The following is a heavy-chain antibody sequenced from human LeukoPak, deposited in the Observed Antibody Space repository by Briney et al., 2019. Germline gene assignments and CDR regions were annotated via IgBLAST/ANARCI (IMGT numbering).Heavy chain of an antibody. CDR2: INSDGSST. Sequence: VWSLRLSCAASGFTFSSYWMHWVRQAPGTGLVCVSRINSDGSSTSYADSVKGRFTISRDNAKNTLYLQMNSLRAEDTAVYYCARGPTIFEVYGEGAFDIWGQGTMVTVSS. CDR1: GFTFSSYW. CDR3: ARGPTIFEVYGEGAFDI. J-gene: IGHJ3*02. V-gene: IGHV3-74*01. D-gene: IGHD3-3*01.